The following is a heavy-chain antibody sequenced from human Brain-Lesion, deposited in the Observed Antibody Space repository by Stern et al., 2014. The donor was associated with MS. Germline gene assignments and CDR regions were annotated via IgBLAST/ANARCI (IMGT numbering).Heavy chain of an antibody. CDR2: IYYRGST. CDR3: AKVWLGELPENPFDY. CDR1: GGSISSNSYY. Sequence: QLQLQESGPGLVKPSETLSLTCTVSGGSISSNSYYWGWIRQPPGKGLEWIGSIYYRGSTYYNPSLKSRVTLSKDPSKNQFSLNLKSVTAADTAVYFCAKVWLGELPENPFDYWGQGTLVTVSS. J-gene: IGHJ4*02. D-gene: IGHD3-10*01. V-gene: IGHV4-39*01.